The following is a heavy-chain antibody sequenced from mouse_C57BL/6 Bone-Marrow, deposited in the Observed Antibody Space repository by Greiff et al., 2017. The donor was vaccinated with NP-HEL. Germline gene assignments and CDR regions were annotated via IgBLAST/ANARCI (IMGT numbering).Heavy chain of an antibody. Sequence: EVKLVESGPELVKPGASVKISCKASGYSFTDYNMNWVNQSNGKSLEWIGVINPNYGTTSYNQKFKGKATLTVDQSSSTAYMQLNSLTSEDSAVYYCARSSYYYGSSPFAYWGQGTLVTVSA. V-gene: IGHV1-39*01. CDR2: INPNYGTT. D-gene: IGHD1-1*01. CDR3: ARSSYYYGSSPFAY. J-gene: IGHJ3*01. CDR1: GYSFTDYN.